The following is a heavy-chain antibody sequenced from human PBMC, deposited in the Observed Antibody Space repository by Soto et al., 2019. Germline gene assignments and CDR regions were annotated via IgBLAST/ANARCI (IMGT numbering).Heavy chain of an antibody. CDR3: AREIRCSSTSCYVIDY. CDR1: GFTFSSYG. Sequence: QVQLVESGGGVVQPGRSLRLSCAASGFTFSSYGMHWVRQAPGKGLEGVAVIWYDGSNKYYADSVKGRFTISRDNSKNTLYLQMNSLRAEDMAVYYCAREIRCSSTSCYVIDYWGQGTLVTVSS. J-gene: IGHJ4*02. CDR2: IWYDGSNK. D-gene: IGHD2-2*01. V-gene: IGHV3-33*01.